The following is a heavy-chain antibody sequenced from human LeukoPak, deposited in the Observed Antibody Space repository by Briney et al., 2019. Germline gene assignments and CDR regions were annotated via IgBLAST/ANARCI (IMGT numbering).Heavy chain of an antibody. CDR1: GFTFSSYG. CDR2: IRYDGSNK. V-gene: IGHV3-30*02. CDR3: AKDMDRIAVAGFDY. Sequence: GGSLRLSCAASGFTFSSYGMHWVRQAPGKGLEWVAFIRYDGSNKYYADSVKGRFTISRDNSKITLYLQMNSLRAEDTAVYYCAKDMDRIAVAGFDYWGQGTLVTVSS. D-gene: IGHD6-19*01. J-gene: IGHJ4*02.